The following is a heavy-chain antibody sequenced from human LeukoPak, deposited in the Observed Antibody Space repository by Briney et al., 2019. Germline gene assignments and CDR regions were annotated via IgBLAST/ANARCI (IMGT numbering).Heavy chain of an antibody. CDR3: AKKTTGSFPFDC. V-gene: IGHV3-23*01. CDR1: GFTFSSFA. D-gene: IGHD1-26*01. Sequence: GGSLRLSCAASGFTFSSFAMAWVRHAPGKGLEWVSSIGGSGGSISYADSVKGRFTISRDNSKNTLYLQMNSLRAEDTAVYYCAKKTTGSFPFDCWGQGTLVTVSS. J-gene: IGHJ4*02. CDR2: IGGSGGSI.